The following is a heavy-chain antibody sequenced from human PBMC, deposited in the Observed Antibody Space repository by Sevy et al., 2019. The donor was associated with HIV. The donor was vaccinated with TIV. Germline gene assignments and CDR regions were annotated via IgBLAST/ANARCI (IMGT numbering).Heavy chain of an antibody. CDR1: GITFSTSG. CDR3: AKDFTRYNGMDV. Sequence: GGSLRLSCVVSGITFSTSGMHWVRQAPGKGLEWVAVISYYGRDKFYADSVKGRSTISRDNSKNILYLQMVSLRAEDTAVYYCAKDFTRYNGMDVWGQGTMVTVSS. V-gene: IGHV3-30*18. J-gene: IGHJ6*02. CDR2: ISYYGRDK.